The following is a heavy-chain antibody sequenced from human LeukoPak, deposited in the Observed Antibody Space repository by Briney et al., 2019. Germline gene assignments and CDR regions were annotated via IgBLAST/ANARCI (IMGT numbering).Heavy chain of an antibody. J-gene: IGHJ5*02. D-gene: IGHD3-10*01. CDR2: INSDGSST. CDR3: AGRGNYYGSGSNNWFDP. CDR1: GFTFRSYW. Sequence: GGSLRLSCAASGFTFRSYWMHWVCQAPGKGLVWVSRINSDGSSTSCADSVKGRFTISRDNSKNTLYLQMNSLRAENTAVYYCAGRGNYYGSGSNNWFDPWGQGTLVTVSS. V-gene: IGHV3-74*01.